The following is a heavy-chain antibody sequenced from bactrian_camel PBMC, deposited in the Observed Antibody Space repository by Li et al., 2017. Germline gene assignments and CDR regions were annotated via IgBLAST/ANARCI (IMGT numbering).Heavy chain of an antibody. V-gene: IGHV3S9*01. CDR2: IVSDGST. D-gene: IGHD4*01. J-gene: IGHJ4*01. CDR1: NFSDNTSC. CDR3: AGRSATSGTDCNLMHDYEFTD. Sequence: VQLVESGGGSVQAGGSLSLSCSMPNFSDNTSCMGWFRQIPDKEREGVAGIVSDGSTSYADSVKGRFTVSQDSAKNILYLQMNSLKPEDTAMYYCAGRSATSGTDCNLMHDYEFTDWGQGTQVTVS.